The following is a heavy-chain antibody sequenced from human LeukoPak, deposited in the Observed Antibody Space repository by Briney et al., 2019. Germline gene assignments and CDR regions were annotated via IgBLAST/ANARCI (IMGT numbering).Heavy chain of an antibody. CDR2: IYLPDSDT. V-gene: IGHV5-51*01. CDR3: ATQVDFPSRGNYNCVNKGFHS. CDR1: GSSFASSW. Sequence: GESLRISCQGSGSSFASSWIAWVRQMPGQTLQWMGIIYLPDSDTRYNPSFQGQVTISADRSINTAYLQWSRLKTSDTAMYFCATQVDFPSRGNYNCVNKGFHSWGQGTQVTVTS. J-gene: IGHJ4*02. D-gene: IGHD2-21*01.